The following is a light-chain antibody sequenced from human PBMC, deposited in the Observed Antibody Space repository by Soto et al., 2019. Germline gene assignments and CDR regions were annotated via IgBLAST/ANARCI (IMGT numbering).Light chain of an antibody. Sequence: EIVMTQSPATLSLSQGQRATLSCRASQSVSSKLAWYQQRPGQAPRLLIYSASTRATGIPARFSGSGSGTEFTLTISSLQSEDFAVYSCQLYSRSPRQITFGQGTRLEV. CDR3: QLYSRSPRQIT. CDR1: QSVSSK. CDR2: SAS. J-gene: IGKJ5*01. V-gene: IGKV3-15*01.